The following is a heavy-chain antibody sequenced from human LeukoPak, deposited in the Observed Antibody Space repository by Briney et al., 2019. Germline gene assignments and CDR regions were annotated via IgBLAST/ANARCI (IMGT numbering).Heavy chain of an antibody. CDR3: VGGSLGY. CDR1: GYTFITSS. J-gene: IGHJ4*02. CDR2: ITAASGNT. Sequence: ASVKVSCKTLGYTFITSSIYWVRQAPGQRLEWLGWITAASGNTRYSENLQGRVTLTRDTSANTAYMELHNLKFEDTAVYYCVGGSLGYWGQGTLVTVST. V-gene: IGHV1-3*01.